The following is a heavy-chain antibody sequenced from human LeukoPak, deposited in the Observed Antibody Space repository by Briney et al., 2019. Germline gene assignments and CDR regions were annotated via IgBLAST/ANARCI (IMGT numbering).Heavy chain of an antibody. J-gene: IGHJ6*02. V-gene: IGHV3-30-3*01. CDR1: GFTFSTYA. CDR2: ISHDGSNN. CDR3: ASLYYDIFTGHYRLGDFMDV. Sequence: GGSLRLSCAASGFTFSTYAMHWVRQTPGKGLEWVAVISHDGSNNYYADPVKVRFTISRDNSKNTLYLQMNSLRAEDTAVYYCASLYYDIFTGHYRLGDFMDVWGQGTTVTVSS. D-gene: IGHD3-9*01.